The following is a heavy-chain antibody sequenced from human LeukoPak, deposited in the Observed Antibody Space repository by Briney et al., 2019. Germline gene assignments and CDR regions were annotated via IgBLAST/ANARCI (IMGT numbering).Heavy chain of an antibody. CDR2: ISFSGISI. J-gene: IGHJ4*02. Sequence: GGSLRLSCAASGFTVNNAWMSWVRQAPGKGLEWVSYISFSGISIYYADSVKGRFTISRDNAKNSLYLQMNSLRAEDTAIYYCARDRGGWYSDSWGQGTLVTVSS. D-gene: IGHD6-19*01. CDR3: ARDRGGWYSDS. V-gene: IGHV3-11*01. CDR1: GFTVNNAW.